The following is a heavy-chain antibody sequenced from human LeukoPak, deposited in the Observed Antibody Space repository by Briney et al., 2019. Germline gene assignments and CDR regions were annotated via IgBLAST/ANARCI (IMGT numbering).Heavy chain of an antibody. CDR2: IHYSGST. Sequence: PSETLSLTCTVSGGSISTATHYWGWIRQPPGKGLEWIGSIHYSGSTYYNPSLKSRVTISVDTSKNQFSLKLSSLTAADTAVYHCANHYDGHAFDIWGQGTMVTVSS. CDR3: ANHYDGHAFDI. CDR1: GGSISTATHY. V-gene: IGHV4-39*01. D-gene: IGHD4-23*01. J-gene: IGHJ3*02.